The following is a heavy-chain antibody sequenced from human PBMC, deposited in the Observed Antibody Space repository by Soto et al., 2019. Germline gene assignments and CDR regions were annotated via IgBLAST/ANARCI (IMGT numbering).Heavy chain of an antibody. CDR3: ARGSTLVRGAPSWFDP. CDR2: IIPIAAIA. CDR1: GGTFSRYT. J-gene: IGHJ5*02. Sequence: QVQLVQSGAEVKKPGSSVKVSCKASGGTFSRYTINWVRQAPGQGLEWMGRIIPIAAIANYTQKFQGRVTITMDNSSTTAYMELSSLRSDDTAVYYCARGSTLVRGAPSWFDPWGQGTLVTVSS. D-gene: IGHD3-10*01. V-gene: IGHV1-69*02.